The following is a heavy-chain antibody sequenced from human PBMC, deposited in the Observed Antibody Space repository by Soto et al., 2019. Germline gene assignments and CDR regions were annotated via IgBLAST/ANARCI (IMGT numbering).Heavy chain of an antibody. D-gene: IGHD6-6*01. Sequence: LVESGGGLIQPGGSLRLSCAVSGFTVSNNYMTWVRQAPGKGLEWVSLLYTGGATSYTDSVQGRFTISRDISRNTLYLQMNSLRAEDTAVYYCARGKYYFDFWGQGTLVTVSS. CDR3: ARGKYYFDF. J-gene: IGHJ4*02. CDR2: LYTGGAT. CDR1: GFTVSNNY. V-gene: IGHV3-53*01.